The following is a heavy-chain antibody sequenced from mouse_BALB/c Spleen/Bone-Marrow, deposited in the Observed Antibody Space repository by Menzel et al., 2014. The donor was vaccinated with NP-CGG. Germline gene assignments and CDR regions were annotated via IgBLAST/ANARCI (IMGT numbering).Heavy chain of an antibody. Sequence: VHVKQSGAELVKPGASVKLSCTASGFNIKDTYMHWVKQRPEQGLEWIGRIDPANGNTKYDPKFQGKATITAVTSSNTAYLQLSSLTSEDTAVYYCATMITDWYFDVWGAGTTVTVSS. CDR3: ATMITDWYFDV. J-gene: IGHJ1*01. V-gene: IGHV14-3*02. CDR2: IDPANGNT. CDR1: GFNIKDTY. D-gene: IGHD2-4*01.